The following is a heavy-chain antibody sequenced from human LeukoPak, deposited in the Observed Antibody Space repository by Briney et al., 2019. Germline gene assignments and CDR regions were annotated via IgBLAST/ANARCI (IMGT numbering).Heavy chain of an antibody. CDR2: IRSKAYGGTT. D-gene: IGHD3-22*01. V-gene: IGHV3-49*03. CDR3: TRDVDYYDSSGYYPADI. J-gene: IGHJ3*02. Sequence: GGSLGLSCTAYGFTFGDYAMSWFRQAPGKGLEWVGFIRSKAYGGTTEYAASVKGRFTISRDDSKSIAYLQMNSLKTEDTAVYYCTRDVDYYDSSGYYPADIWGQGTMVTVSS. CDR1: GFTFGDYA.